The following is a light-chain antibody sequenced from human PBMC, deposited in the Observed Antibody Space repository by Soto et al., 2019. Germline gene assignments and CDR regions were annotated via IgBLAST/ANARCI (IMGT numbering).Light chain of an antibody. J-gene: IGLJ1*01. Sequence: QSVLTQPPSVSGSPGQSVTISCTGTSSDVGSYNSVSWYQQPPGTVPKLMIYEVSNRPSGVPDRFSGSKSGNTASLTISGLQAEDEADYYCSSYTTSNPYVFGTGTKLTVL. CDR3: SSYTTSNPYV. CDR1: SSDVGSYNS. CDR2: EVS. V-gene: IGLV2-18*02.